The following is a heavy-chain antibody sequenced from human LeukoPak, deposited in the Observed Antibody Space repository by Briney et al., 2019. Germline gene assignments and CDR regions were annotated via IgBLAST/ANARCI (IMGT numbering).Heavy chain of an antibody. D-gene: IGHD1-26*01. V-gene: IGHV4-34*01. Sequence: SETLSLTCAVYGGSFSGYYWSWIRQPPGKGLEWIGEINHSGSTSYNPSLKSRVTISVDTSKNQFSLKLSSVTAADTAVYYCAAPGSSWHDYWGQGTLVTVSS. CDR2: INHSGST. J-gene: IGHJ4*02. CDR1: GGSFSGYY. CDR3: AAPGSSWHDY.